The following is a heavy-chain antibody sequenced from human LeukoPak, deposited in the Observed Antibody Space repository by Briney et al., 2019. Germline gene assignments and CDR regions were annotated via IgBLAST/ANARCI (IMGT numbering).Heavy chain of an antibody. J-gene: IGHJ5*02. CDR1: GFTFSNFE. CDR3: VRGYSSLVSRNWFDP. CDR2: INTGSSPI. V-gene: IGHV3-48*03. Sequence: PGGSLRLSCVASGFTFSNFEMNWVRQAPGKGLGWVSYINTGSSPIYYADPVKGRFTISRDNAKNSLYLQMNSLRPEDTALYYCVRGYSSLVSRNWFDPWGQGTLVTVSS. D-gene: IGHD5-18*01.